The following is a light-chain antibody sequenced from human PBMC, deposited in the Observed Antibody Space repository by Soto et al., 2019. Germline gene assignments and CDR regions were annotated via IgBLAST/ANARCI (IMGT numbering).Light chain of an antibody. CDR3: TSYTSASVYV. V-gene: IGLV2-14*01. Sequence: QSALTQPASVSGSPGQLITISCTGTSSDIGDYNYVSWYQQHPGKAPKLVISKVSNRPSGISNRFSGSKSGNTASLTISGLQAEDEADYYCTSYTSASVYVFGTGTKLTVL. CDR1: SSDIGDYNY. J-gene: IGLJ1*01. CDR2: KVS.